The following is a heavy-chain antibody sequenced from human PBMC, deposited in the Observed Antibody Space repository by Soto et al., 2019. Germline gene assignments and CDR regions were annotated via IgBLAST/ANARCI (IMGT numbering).Heavy chain of an antibody. CDR1: GFTFRSNY. Sequence: GSLRRAGAASGFTFRSNYMTWVRRAPGKGLEWVSVIYRAGKIYYADSVKVRFTTSSDNSQNTWFLQMNSLRAEDTAVYYCARDSGLIWGNYGMDVWGQGTTVTVSS. V-gene: IGHV3-53*01. CDR2: IYRAGKI. CDR3: ARDSGLIWGNYGMDV. J-gene: IGHJ6*02. D-gene: IGHD2-15*01.